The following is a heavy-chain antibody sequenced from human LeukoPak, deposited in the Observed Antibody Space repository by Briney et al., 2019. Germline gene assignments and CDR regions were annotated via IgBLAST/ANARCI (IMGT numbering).Heavy chain of an antibody. V-gene: IGHV3-9*01. Sequence: PGGSLRLSCAASGFTFDDYAMHWVRQAPGRGLERVSGISWNSGSIGYADSVKGRFTISRDNAKNSLYLQMNSLRAEDTALYHCAKGSHSSGSTFDYWGQGTLVTVSS. CDR3: AKGSHSSGSTFDY. CDR1: GFTFDDYA. J-gene: IGHJ4*02. D-gene: IGHD3-22*01. CDR2: ISWNSGSI.